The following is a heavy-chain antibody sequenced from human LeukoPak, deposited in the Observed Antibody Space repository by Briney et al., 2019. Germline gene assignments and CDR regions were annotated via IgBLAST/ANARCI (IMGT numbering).Heavy chain of an antibody. CDR3: ASYYDSSGFRF. CDR1: GGSVSSGSYY. Sequence: SETLSLTCTVSGGSVSSGSYYWSWIRQPPGKGLEWIGYIYYSGSTNYNPSLKSRVTISVDTSKNQFSLKLSSVTAADTAVYYCASYYDSSGFRFWGQGTLVTVSS. J-gene: IGHJ4*02. D-gene: IGHD3-22*01. V-gene: IGHV4-61*01. CDR2: IYYSGST.